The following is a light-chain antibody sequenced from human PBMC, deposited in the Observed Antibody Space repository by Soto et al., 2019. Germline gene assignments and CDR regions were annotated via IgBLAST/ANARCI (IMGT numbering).Light chain of an antibody. Sequence: EILLTQSPGTLSLSPGQTATLSCRASQDVSDNYVAWYQHKPGQAPRLLIYGASSRATGIPDRFSGSGSGTDFTITIRRLEPEDFAVYYCQQYGSSPTFGQGTRLEIK. CDR2: GAS. CDR1: QDVSDNY. V-gene: IGKV3-20*01. J-gene: IGKJ5*01. CDR3: QQYGSSPT.